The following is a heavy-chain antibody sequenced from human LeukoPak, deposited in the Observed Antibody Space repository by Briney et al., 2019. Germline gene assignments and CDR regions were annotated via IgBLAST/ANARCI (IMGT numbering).Heavy chain of an antibody. J-gene: IGHJ3*02. Sequence: GGSLRLSCAASGFTFSTYSMNWVRQAPGKGLEWVSYISGSTGTTQYADSVKGRFTISRDNAKNSLYLQMNSLRAEDTAVYYCARGSETTVVIADDAFDIWGQGTMVTVSS. V-gene: IGHV3-48*04. D-gene: IGHD4-23*01. CDR2: ISGSTGTT. CDR1: GFTFSTYS. CDR3: ARGSETTVVIADDAFDI.